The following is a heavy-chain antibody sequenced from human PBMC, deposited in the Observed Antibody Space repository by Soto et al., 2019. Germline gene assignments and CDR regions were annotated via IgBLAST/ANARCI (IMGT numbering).Heavy chain of an antibody. CDR2: IYATGTT. V-gene: IGHV4-4*07. Sequence: KPSETMSLTCIVSGASLGGSYWSWIRKHAGKGLEWIGRIYATGTTDYNPSLKSRVMLSVDTSKKQFSLKLRSVTAADTAVYYCVRDGTTTFRDYFYPWGQ. CDR1: GASLGGSY. D-gene: IGHD1-1*01. CDR3: VRDGTTTFRDYFYP. J-gene: IGHJ5*02.